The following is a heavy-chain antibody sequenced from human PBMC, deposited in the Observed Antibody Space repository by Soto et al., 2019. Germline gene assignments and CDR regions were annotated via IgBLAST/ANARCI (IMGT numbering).Heavy chain of an antibody. CDR2: IWYDGSNK. CDR1: GFTFSDYG. Sequence: GGSLRLSCAASGFTFSDYGMHWVRQAPGKGLEWVAVIWYDGSNKYYADSVKGRFTLSRDNSKNTVYLQMNGLRADDTAVFYCARDPSHGSGSYLDYWGQGTLVTVSS. D-gene: IGHD3-10*01. J-gene: IGHJ4*02. CDR3: ARDPSHGSGSYLDY. V-gene: IGHV3-33*01.